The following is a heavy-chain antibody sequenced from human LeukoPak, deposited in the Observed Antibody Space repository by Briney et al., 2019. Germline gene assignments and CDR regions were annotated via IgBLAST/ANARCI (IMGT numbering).Heavy chain of an antibody. J-gene: IGHJ6*02. CDR1: GGTFSSYA. V-gene: IGHV1-69*13. CDR2: IIPIFGTA. D-gene: IGHD1/OR15-1a*01. CDR3: ARERVGSTDKQPQVAYYGMDV. Sequence: GASVKVSFTASGGTFSSYAISWVRQAPGQGLEWMGGIIPIFGTANYAQKFQGRVTITADESTSTAYMELSSLRSEDTAVYYCARERVGSTDKQPQVAYYGMDVWGQGTTVTVSS.